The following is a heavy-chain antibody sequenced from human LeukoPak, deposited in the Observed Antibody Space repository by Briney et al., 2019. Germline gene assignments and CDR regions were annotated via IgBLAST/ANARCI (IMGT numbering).Heavy chain of an antibody. Sequence: GGSLRLSCAASGFTFSDYSMNWVRQAPGKGLEWVSSISSDSFYTSYGDSVKGRFTISRDNTTNSLDLQMNSLRAEDTALYSCARKTIVGPTSFDYWGQGTLVTVSS. CDR3: ARKTIVGPTSFDY. CDR1: GFTFSDYS. CDR2: ISSDSFYT. V-gene: IGHV3-21*01. D-gene: IGHD1-26*01. J-gene: IGHJ4*02.